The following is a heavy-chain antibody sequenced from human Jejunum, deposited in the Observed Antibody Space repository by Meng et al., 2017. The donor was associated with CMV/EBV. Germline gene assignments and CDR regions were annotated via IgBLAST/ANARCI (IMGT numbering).Heavy chain of an antibody. J-gene: IGHJ6*02. D-gene: IGHD3-16*01. Sequence: GGYVSRGSYYWSWIRQPPGKGLEWIGYIYYNGSTNYNPSLKSRVTISVDTSKNQFSLKLSSVTAADTAVYYCARDGATYYDYGMDVWGQGTTVTVSS. CDR2: IYYNGST. CDR1: GGYVSRGSYY. V-gene: IGHV4-61*01. CDR3: ARDGATYYDYGMDV.